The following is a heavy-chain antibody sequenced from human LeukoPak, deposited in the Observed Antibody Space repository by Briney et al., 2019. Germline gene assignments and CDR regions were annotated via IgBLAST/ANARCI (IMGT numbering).Heavy chain of an antibody. CDR2: INHSGST. D-gene: IGHD1-26*01. J-gene: IGHJ5*02. CDR3: ARHSGGTYYVSLDP. V-gene: IGHV4-34*01. CDR1: GGSFSGYY. Sequence: SETLSLTCAVYGGSFSGYYWSWIRQPPGKGLEWIGEINHSGSTSQNPSLKSRVTISVDTSKNQFSLKLSSVTAADTAVYYCARHSGGTYYVSLDPWGQGTLVTVSS.